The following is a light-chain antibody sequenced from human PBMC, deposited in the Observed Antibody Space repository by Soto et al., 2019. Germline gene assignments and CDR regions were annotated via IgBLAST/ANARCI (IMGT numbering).Light chain of an antibody. CDR3: QQSYSTPFP. CDR2: AAS. Sequence: DIQMTQSPSSLSASVGDRVTITCRASQSISSYLNWYQQKPGKAPKLLIYAASSLQSGVPSRFSGSRSGTDFTLTISSLQPEDFATYYCQQSYSTPFPFGPGTKVDIK. CDR1: QSISSY. V-gene: IGKV1-39*01. J-gene: IGKJ3*01.